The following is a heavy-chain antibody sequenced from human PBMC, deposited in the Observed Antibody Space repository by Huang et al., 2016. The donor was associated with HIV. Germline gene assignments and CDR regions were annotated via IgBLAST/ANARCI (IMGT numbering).Heavy chain of an antibody. V-gene: IGHV4-34*01. CDR3: ARVEINTLTGYFSSFDN. D-gene: IGHD3-9*01. CDR2: ITHSGRT. Sequence: QVHLQQWGAGLLKPSEALSLTCAVYGRSFRNYFWSWIRQPPGKGLEWIGEITHSGRTSDSPSLKSRVTMSVDTSKNLFSLKLSSVTAAETAVYYCARVEINTLTGYFSSFDNWGQGTLVTVSS. J-gene: IGHJ4*02. CDR1: GRSFRNYF.